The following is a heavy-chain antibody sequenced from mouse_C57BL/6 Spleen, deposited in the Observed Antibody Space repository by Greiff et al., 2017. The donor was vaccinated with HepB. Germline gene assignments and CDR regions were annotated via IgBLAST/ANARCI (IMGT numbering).Heavy chain of an antibody. J-gene: IGHJ2*01. CDR1: GYTFTSYW. D-gene: IGHD1-1*01. Sequence: QVQLQQSGAELVRPGSSVKLSCKASGYTFTSYWMDWVKQRPGQGLERIGNIYPSDSETHYNQKFKDKATLTVDKSSSTAYMQLSSLTSEDSAVYSCARGCSPYYVDYWGQGTTLTVSS. V-gene: IGHV1-61*01. CDR3: ARGCSPYYVDY. CDR2: IYPSDSET.